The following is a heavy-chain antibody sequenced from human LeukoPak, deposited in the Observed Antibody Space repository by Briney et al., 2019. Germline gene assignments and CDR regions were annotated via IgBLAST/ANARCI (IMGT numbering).Heavy chain of an antibody. V-gene: IGHV4-34*01. CDR2: INHSGST. D-gene: IGHD5-18*01. J-gene: IGHJ4*02. CDR1: GGSFSGYY. Sequence: SETLSLTCAVYGGSFSGYYWIWIRQPPGKGLEWIGVINHSGSTNYNPSLKSRVTISVDTSKNQFSLNLSSVTAADTAVYYCARLRRSPSGYSYGLGYWGQGTLVTVSS. CDR3: ARLRRSPSGYSYGLGY.